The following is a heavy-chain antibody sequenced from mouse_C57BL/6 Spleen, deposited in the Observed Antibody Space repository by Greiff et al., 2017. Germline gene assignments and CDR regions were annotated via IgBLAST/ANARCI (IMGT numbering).Heavy chain of an antibody. Sequence: QVHVKQPGAELVKPGASVTLSCKASGYTFTSYWMQWVKQRPGQGLEWIGEIDPSDSYTNYNQKFKGKATLTVDTSSSTAYMQLSSLTSEDSAVYYCARSEGLRRTFAYWGQGTLVTVSA. V-gene: IGHV1-50*01. CDR1: GYTFTSYW. D-gene: IGHD2-4*01. CDR3: ARSEGLRRTFAY. CDR2: IDPSDSYT. J-gene: IGHJ3*01.